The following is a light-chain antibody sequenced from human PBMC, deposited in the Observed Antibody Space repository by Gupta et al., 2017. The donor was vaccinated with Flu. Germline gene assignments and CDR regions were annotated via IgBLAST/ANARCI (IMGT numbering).Light chain of an antibody. CDR1: QSVSSN. V-gene: IGKV3-15*01. CDR3: QQYNNWWT. J-gene: IGKJ1*01. Sequence: IMMMHSPATLSVSPGERATLSCRASQSVSSNLAWYQQKPGQAPRLLIYGASTRSTGIPARFSGSGSGTEFTLTISRLQSEDFAVYYCQQYNNWWTFGQGTKVEIK. CDR2: GAS.